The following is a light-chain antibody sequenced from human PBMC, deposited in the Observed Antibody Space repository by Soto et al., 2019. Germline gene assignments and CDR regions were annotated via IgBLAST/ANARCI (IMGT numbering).Light chain of an antibody. CDR3: QQSYSTPIT. CDR2: DAS. Sequence: DIQMTQSPSTLSASVGDRVTITCRASQSISSWLAWYQQKPGKAPKLLIYDASSLESGVPSRFSGSGSGTDFTLTISRLEPEDFATYYCQQSYSTPITFGQGTRLEIK. CDR1: QSISSW. J-gene: IGKJ5*01. V-gene: IGKV1-5*01.